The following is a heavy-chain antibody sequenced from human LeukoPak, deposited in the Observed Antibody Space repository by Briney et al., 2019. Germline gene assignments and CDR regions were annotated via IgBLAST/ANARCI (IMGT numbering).Heavy chain of an antibody. CDR2: ISYDGSNK. V-gene: IGHV3-30*18. J-gene: IGHJ4*02. D-gene: IGHD3-10*01. CDR3: AKYRLKYGSGSYFDY. Sequence: GGSLRLSCAASGFTFSSYGMHWVRQAPGKGLEWVAVISYDGSNKYYADSVKGRFTISRDNSKNTLYLQMNSLRAEDTAVYYCAKYRLKYGSGSYFDYWGQGTLVTVSS. CDR1: GFTFSSYG.